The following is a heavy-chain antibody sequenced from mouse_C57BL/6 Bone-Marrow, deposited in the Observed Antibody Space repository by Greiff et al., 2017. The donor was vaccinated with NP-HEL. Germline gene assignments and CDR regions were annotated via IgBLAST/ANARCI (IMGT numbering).Heavy chain of an antibody. V-gene: IGHV5-6*01. CDR1: GFTFSSYG. D-gene: IGHD1-1*01. CDR2: ISSGGSYT. J-gene: IGHJ1*03. CDR3: ARSSGYGSDWYFDV. Sequence: EVKLMESGGDLVKPGGSLKLSCAASGFTFSSYGMSWVRQTPDKRLEWVATISSGGSYTYYPDSVKGRFTITRDNAKSTLYLQMSSLKSEDTAMYYCARSSGYGSDWYFDVWGTGTTVTVSS.